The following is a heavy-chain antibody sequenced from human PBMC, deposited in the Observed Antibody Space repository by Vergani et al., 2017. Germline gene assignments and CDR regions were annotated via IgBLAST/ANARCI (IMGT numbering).Heavy chain of an antibody. CDR2: VSTGTKSQ. V-gene: IGHV3-48*01. Sequence: EVQLLESGGGLVQPGGSLRLSCAASGFTFSSYAMSWVRRAPGKGLEWVSFVSTGTKSQSYAESVKGRFTISRDSAKNSLYLQMDSLRAEDTAVYYCAREYSSTSGRAFDFWGQGTKVTVSS. CDR3: AREYSSTSGRAFDF. CDR1: GFTFSSYA. J-gene: IGHJ3*01. D-gene: IGHD2-2*01.